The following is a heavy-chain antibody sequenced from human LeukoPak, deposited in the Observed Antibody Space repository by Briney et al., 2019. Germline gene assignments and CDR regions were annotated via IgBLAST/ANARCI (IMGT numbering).Heavy chain of an antibody. Sequence: SKTLSLTCAVYGGSFSGYYWSWIRQPPGKGFEWIGSIYYSGSTYYNPSLKSRVTISVDTSKNQFSLKLSSVTAADTAVYYCAREAGVEMAISYWGQGTLVTVSS. CDR1: GGSFSGYY. J-gene: IGHJ4*02. V-gene: IGHV4-34*01. D-gene: IGHD5-24*01. CDR2: IYYSGST. CDR3: AREAGVEMAISY.